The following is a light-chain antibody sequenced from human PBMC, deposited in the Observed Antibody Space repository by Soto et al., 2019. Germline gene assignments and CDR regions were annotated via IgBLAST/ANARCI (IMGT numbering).Light chain of an antibody. V-gene: IGKV1-5*03. CDR1: QHIDTW. CDR3: QQYHTYWWS. J-gene: IGKJ1*01. Sequence: DIQMTQSPSTLSASVGDRVTITCRASQHIDTWLAWYQQRPGRVPKLLISQASTLQNGVPSRFSGSGSGTEFTLTISSLHPDDFATYFCQQYHTYWWSFGPGSKVEIK. CDR2: QAS.